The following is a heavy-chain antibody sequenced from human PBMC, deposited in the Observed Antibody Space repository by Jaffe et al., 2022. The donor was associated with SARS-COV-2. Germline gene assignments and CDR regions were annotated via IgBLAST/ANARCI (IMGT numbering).Heavy chain of an antibody. J-gene: IGHJ4*02. CDR1: GFTFTSYA. Sequence: EVQLVESGGGLVQPGGSLRLSCAASGFTFTSYAMNWVRQAPGKGLEWVSAITGSGDNTYCADSVKGRFTISRDNSMNTLYLQMSSLRPEDTAVYYCAKGPYSKGGHFDYWGQGTLVTVSS. V-gene: IGHV3-23*04. CDR2: ITGSGDNT. CDR3: AKGPYSKGGHFDY. D-gene: IGHD6-13*01.